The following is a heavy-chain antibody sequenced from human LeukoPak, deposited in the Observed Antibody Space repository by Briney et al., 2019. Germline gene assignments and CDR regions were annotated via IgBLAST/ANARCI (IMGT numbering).Heavy chain of an antibody. D-gene: IGHD3-22*01. CDR1: GYTFTSYY. CDR3: ARDLSYDSSGYYRNDAFDI. CDR2: INPRGGST. Sequence: ASVKVSCKASGYTFTSYYMYWVRQAPGQGLEWMGIINPRGGSTSYAQKFQGRVTITRDTSTSTVYMELSSLRSEDTAVYYCARDLSYDSSGYYRNDAFDIWGQGTMVTVSS. V-gene: IGHV1-46*01. J-gene: IGHJ3*02.